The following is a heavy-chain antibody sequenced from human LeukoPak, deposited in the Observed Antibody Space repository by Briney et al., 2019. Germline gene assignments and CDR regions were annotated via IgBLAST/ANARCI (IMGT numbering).Heavy chain of an antibody. CDR1: GFIVSSSY. D-gene: IGHD1-1*01. CDR2: IYSGGNT. CDR3: ARDAWNDGR. J-gene: IGHJ4*02. V-gene: IGHV3-66*01. Sequence: TGGSLSLSCAPSGFIVSSSYMSWVRHAPGKGLEWVSVIYSGGNTYYADSVKRRFSISRDNSKNTVHLQMDSLRAEDTAVYYRARDAWNDGRWGQGTLVTVSS.